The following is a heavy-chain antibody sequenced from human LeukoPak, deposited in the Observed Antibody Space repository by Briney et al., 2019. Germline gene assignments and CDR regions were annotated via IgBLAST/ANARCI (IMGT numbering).Heavy chain of an antibody. J-gene: IGHJ4*02. D-gene: IGHD3-22*01. Sequence: PGGSLRLSCAGSGFTFSYYWMSWVRQAPGKGLEWVAVIWYDGSNKYYADSVKGRFTISRDNSKNTLYLQMNSLRAEDTAVYYCARKKSQGSRDSSGSDYWGQGTLVTVSS. CDR1: GFTFSYYW. CDR2: IWYDGSNK. CDR3: ARKKSQGSRDSSGSDY. V-gene: IGHV3-33*08.